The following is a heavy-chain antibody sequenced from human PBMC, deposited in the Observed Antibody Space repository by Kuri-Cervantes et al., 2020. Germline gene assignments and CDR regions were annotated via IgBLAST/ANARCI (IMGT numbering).Heavy chain of an antibody. J-gene: IGHJ4*02. D-gene: IGHD5-18*01. V-gene: IGHV3-48*01. CDR1: EFTFSSYS. CDR3: ASGNRYSYGYVGY. CDR2: ISSSGVTI. Sequence: GGSLRLSCAASEFTFSSYSLNWVRQAPGKGLEWVSYISSSGVTIYYTDSVKGRFTISRDNSKNTLYLQMNSLRAEDTAVYYCASGNRYSYGYVGYWGQGTLVTVSS.